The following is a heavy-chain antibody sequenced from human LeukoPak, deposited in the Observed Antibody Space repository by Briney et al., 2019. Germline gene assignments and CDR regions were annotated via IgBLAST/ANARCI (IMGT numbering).Heavy chain of an antibody. Sequence: GGSLRLSCAASGFTFSSHGMHWVRQAPGKGLEWVAVIWYDGSNKFYADSVRGRFTISRDNSKNTLYVQMNSLRAEDTAVYYCAGPTCLRGGYCSTDFWGQGTLVTVSS. D-gene: IGHD2-2*01. V-gene: IGHV3-33*01. CDR1: GFTFSSHG. J-gene: IGHJ4*02. CDR3: AGPTCLRGGYCSTDF. CDR2: IWYDGSNK.